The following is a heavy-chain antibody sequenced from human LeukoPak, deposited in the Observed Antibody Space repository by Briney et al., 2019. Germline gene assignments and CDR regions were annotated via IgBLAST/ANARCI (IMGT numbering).Heavy chain of an antibody. Sequence: PGGSLRLSCAASGFTFSGYWMSWVRQAPGKGLEWVANIKQDGSEKYYVDSVKGRFTISRDNAKNSLYLQMNSLRAEDTAVYYCARIRYLDYWGQGTLVTVSS. CDR3: ARIRYLDY. CDR1: GFTFSGYW. J-gene: IGHJ4*02. V-gene: IGHV3-7*01. CDR2: IKQDGSEK. D-gene: IGHD3-3*01.